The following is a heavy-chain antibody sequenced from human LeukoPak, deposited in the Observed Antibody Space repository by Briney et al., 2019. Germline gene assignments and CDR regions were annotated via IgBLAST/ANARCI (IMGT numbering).Heavy chain of an antibody. CDR2: IYYSGST. Sequence: SETLSLTCTVSGGSVSSGSYYWSWIRQPPGKGLEWIGYIYYSGSTNYNPSLKSRVTISVDTSKNQFSLKLSSVTAADTAVYYCARDKYDILSYYYYGMDVWGQGTTVTVSS. D-gene: IGHD3-9*01. V-gene: IGHV4-61*01. J-gene: IGHJ6*02. CDR3: ARDKYDILSYYYYGMDV. CDR1: GGSVSSGSYY.